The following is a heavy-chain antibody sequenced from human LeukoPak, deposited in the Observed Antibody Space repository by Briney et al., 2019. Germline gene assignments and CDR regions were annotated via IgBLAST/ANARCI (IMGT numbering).Heavy chain of an antibody. D-gene: IGHD3-16*02. CDR2: INPNSGVT. CDR1: GYTFTGYY. V-gene: IGHV1-2*02. J-gene: IGHJ4*02. CDR3: ARLSTPNLYYFDY. Sequence: WASVKVSCKASGYTFTGYYMHWVRQAPGQGLEWMGWINPNSGVTYYAQKFQGRVSMTRDTSISTAYMEVSRLRSDDSALYYCARLSTPNLYYFDYWGQGTLVTVSS.